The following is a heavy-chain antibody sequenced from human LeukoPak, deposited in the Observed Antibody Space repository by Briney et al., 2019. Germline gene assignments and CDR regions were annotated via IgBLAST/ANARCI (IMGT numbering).Heavy chain of an antibody. CDR2: INQDESEK. CDR1: GFTFNTYW. D-gene: IGHD1-14*01. CDR3: ARDNDDNLDY. V-gene: IGHV3-7*01. Sequence: QTGGSLRLSCAASGFTFNTYWMAWVRQAPGKGLEWVANINQDESEKYYLDSAKGRFAISRDNGKDSQYLQMNSLRAEDTAVYYCARDNDDNLDYWGQGTLVTVSS. J-gene: IGHJ4*02.